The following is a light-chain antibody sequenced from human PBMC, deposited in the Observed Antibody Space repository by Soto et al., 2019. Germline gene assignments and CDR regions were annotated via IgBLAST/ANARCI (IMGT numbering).Light chain of an antibody. CDR1: QSVYDY. J-gene: IGKJ4*02. Sequence: IVLTQSPATLSLSPGERATLSCRARQSVYDYLAWYQQKPGQAPSLLVYDGSNRATGVPVRFSGSGSGTDFSLTISSLEAEDVAVYYCQQRYGWPLTFGGGTKLEIK. V-gene: IGKV3-11*01. CDR2: DGS. CDR3: QQRYGWPLT.